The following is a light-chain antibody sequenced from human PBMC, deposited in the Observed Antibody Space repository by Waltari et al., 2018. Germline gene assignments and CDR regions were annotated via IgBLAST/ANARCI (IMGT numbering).Light chain of an antibody. CDR2: LVS. J-gene: IGKJ1*01. CDR1: QRLLHSSGNTF. Sequence: DIGMTQSPLSLPVTPGEPASISCRSSQRLLHSSGNTFLDCYVQKPGQAPQLLIYLVSNRASGVPDRFSGSGSGTDFTLKISRVEAEDVGLYYCMQARQTPWTFGQGTKVEIK. V-gene: IGKV2-28*01. CDR3: MQARQTPWT.